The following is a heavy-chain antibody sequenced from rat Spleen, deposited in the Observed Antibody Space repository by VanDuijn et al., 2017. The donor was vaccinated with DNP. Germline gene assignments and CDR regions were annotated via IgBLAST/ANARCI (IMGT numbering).Heavy chain of an antibody. V-gene: IGHV5-20*01. Sequence: EVQLVESGGGLIQPGRSIKLSCAASGFTFGYYYMAWVRQAPKKGLEWVAYISYDGGSTYYRDPVKGRFTISRDNAKSTLYLQMDSLRSEDTATYYCTTEYNNRDYWGQGVMVTVSS. CDR2: ISYDGGST. CDR3: TTEYNNRDY. D-gene: IGHD1-10*01. CDR1: GFTFGYYY. J-gene: IGHJ2*01.